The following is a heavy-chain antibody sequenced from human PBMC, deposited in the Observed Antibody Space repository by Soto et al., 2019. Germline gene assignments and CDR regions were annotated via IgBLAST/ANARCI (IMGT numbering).Heavy chain of an antibody. D-gene: IGHD2-2*01. CDR2: INAGNGDT. CDR1: GYTFTSYA. J-gene: IGHJ6*02. Sequence: ASVKVSCKASGYTFTSYAMHWVRQAPGLSLEWMGWINAGNGDTKYSQKFQGRVTITRDTSASTAYLELSSLRSEDTAVYYCAIDGCISTSCYDSYYYYYGMDVWGQGTTVTVSS. V-gene: IGHV1-3*01. CDR3: AIDGCISTSCYDSYYYYYGMDV.